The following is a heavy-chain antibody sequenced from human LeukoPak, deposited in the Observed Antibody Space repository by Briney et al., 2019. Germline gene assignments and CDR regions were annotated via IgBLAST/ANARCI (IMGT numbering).Heavy chain of an antibody. CDR2: IYYSGST. V-gene: IGHV4-31*03. D-gene: IGHD3-22*01. CDR1: GGSISSGGYY. Sequence: SQTLSLTCTVSGGSISSGGYYWSWIRQHPGKGLEWIGYIYYSGSTYYNPSLKSRVTMSVDTSKNQFSLKLTSVTAADTAVYYCARDAYYYDTSGYYLLDFWGQGTLVTVSS. CDR3: ARDAYYYDTSGYYLLDF. J-gene: IGHJ4*02.